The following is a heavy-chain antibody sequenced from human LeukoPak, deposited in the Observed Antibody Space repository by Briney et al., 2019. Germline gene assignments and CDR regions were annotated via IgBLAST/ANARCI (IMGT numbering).Heavy chain of an antibody. CDR1: GFTFSGSA. Sequence: GGSLRLSCAASGFTFSGSAIHWVRQSSGKGLEWVGQIDKKDKGYATATAYAASVKGRFTISRDDSKSTAYLQMNSLKTEDTAVYYCQSSPSYDSSGYYDFDYWGQGTLVTVSS. CDR2: IDKKDKGYATAT. V-gene: IGHV3-73*01. J-gene: IGHJ4*02. CDR3: QSSPSYDSSGYYDFDY. D-gene: IGHD3-22*01.